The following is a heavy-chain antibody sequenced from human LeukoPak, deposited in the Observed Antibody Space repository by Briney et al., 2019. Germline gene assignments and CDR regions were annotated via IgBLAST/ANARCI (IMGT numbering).Heavy chain of an antibody. CDR1: GGTFSSYA. V-gene: IGHV1-69*01. D-gene: IGHD2-15*01. CDR2: IIPIFGTA. CDR3: ARVKLGYCSGGSCHDYYYYGMDV. J-gene: IGHJ6*02. Sequence: RASVKVSCKASGGTFSSYAISWVRQAPGQGLEWMGGIIPIFGTANYAQKFQGRVTITADESTSTAYMELSSLRSEDTAVYYCARVKLGYCSGGSCHDYYYYGMDVWGQGTTVTVSS.